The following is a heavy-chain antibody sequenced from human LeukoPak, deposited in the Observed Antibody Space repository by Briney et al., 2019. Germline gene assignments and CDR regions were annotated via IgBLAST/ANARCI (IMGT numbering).Heavy chain of an antibody. D-gene: IGHD3-10*01. J-gene: IGHJ4*02. V-gene: IGHV3-21*01. CDR3: ARSGGGPCDY. Sequence: GRSLRLSCAASGFTFSSHAVHWVRQAPGKGLEWVSSISSSSSYIYYADSVKGRFTISRDNAKNSLYLQMNSLRAEDTAVYYCARSGGGPCDYWGQGTLVTVSS. CDR1: GFTFSSHA. CDR2: ISSSSSYI.